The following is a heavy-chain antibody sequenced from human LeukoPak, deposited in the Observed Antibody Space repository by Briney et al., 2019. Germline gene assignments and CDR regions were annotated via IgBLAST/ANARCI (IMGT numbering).Heavy chain of an antibody. CDR1: GGSINYDY. CDR3: ATLRGASTAVFDS. D-gene: IGHD2-21*02. Sequence: SETLSLTCTVSGGSINYDYWSWIGQSPGKRLEWIGYIHYSGATNYSPSLNSRVTISVDTSKNQFSLELSSVTAADTALYYCATLRGASTAVFDSWGQGTLVTVSS. CDR2: IHYSGAT. J-gene: IGHJ4*02. V-gene: IGHV4-59*08.